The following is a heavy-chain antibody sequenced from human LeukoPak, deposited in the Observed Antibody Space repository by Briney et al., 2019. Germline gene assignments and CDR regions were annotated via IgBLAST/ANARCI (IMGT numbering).Heavy chain of an antibody. CDR3: ARTDYYESSGYGAAFDI. Sequence: GGSLRLSCAASGFTFSSYAMSWVRQAPGKGLEWVSAISGSGGSTYYADSVKGRFTISRDNSKNTLYLQMNSLRAEDTAVYYCARTDYYESSGYGAAFDIWGQGTMVTVSS. J-gene: IGHJ3*02. CDR2: ISGSGGST. CDR1: GFTFSSYA. V-gene: IGHV3-23*01. D-gene: IGHD3-22*01.